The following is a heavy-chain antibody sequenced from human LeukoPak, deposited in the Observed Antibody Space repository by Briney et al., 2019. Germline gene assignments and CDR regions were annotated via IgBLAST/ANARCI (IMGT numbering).Heavy chain of an antibody. CDR3: ARDPRLWFGELFPPDY. J-gene: IGHJ4*02. CDR1: GYTFIGYY. D-gene: IGHD3-10*01. V-gene: IGHV1-2*02. CDR2: INPNSGGT. Sequence: ASVKVSCKTSGYTFIGYYIHWVRQAPGQGLEWMGWINPNSGGTNYAQKFQGRITMTRDTSISTAYMELSRLRSDDSAVYYCARDPRLWFGELFPPDYWGQGTLVTVSS.